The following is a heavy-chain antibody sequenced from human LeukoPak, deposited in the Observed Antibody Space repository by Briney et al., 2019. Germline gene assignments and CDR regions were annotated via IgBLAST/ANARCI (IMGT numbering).Heavy chain of an antibody. D-gene: IGHD3-3*01. CDR2: IYSGDST. Sequence: SGGSLRLSCAASGFTFSSYWMHWVRQAPGKGLEWVSIIYSGDSTYYADSVKGRFTISRDNSKNTLYLQMNSLRAEDTAVYYCARVFWEKDGFIGAFDIWGQGTMVTVSS. CDR3: ARVFWEKDGFIGAFDI. J-gene: IGHJ3*02. CDR1: GFTFSSYW. V-gene: IGHV3-66*01.